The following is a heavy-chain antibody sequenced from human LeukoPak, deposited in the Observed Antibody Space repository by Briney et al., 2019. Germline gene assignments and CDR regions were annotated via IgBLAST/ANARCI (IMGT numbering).Heavy chain of an antibody. CDR1: GGSFSGYY. D-gene: IGHD3-10*01. CDR3: ARGSFGAGWAFDM. Sequence: SETLSLTCAVYGGSFSGYYWSWIRQPPGKGLEWIGEINHSGSTNYKPSLKSRVTISVDTSKNQFSLKLSSVTAADTAAYYCARGSFGAGWAFDMGGQGPMVTV. V-gene: IGHV4-34*01. J-gene: IGHJ3*02. CDR2: INHSGST.